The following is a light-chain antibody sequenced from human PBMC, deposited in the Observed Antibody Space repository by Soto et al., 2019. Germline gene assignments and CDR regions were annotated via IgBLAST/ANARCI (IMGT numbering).Light chain of an antibody. CDR2: DAS. V-gene: IGKV3-20*01. CDR1: QSVSSY. CDR3: QQYGSSPRT. Sequence: IVLTHSPATLSFSPGEIATLSFRASQSVSSYLAWYQQKPGQAPRLLIYDASNRATGIPDRFSGSGSGTDFTLTISRLEPEDFAVYYCQQYGSSPRTFGQGTKVDIK. J-gene: IGKJ1*01.